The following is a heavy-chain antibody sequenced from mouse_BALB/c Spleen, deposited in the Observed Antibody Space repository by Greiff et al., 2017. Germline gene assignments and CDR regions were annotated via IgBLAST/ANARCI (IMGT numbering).Heavy chain of an antibody. D-gene: IGHD1-2*01. CDR2: INSNGGST. Sequence: EVHLVESGGGLVKLGGSLKLSCAASGFTFSSYYMSWVRQTPEKRLELVAAINSNGGSTYYPDTVKGRFTISRDNAKNTLYLQMSSLKSEDTALYYCARSLLRLNDAMDYWGQGTSVTVSS. CDR3: ARSLLRLNDAMDY. J-gene: IGHJ4*01. CDR1: GFTFSSYY. V-gene: IGHV5-6-2*01.